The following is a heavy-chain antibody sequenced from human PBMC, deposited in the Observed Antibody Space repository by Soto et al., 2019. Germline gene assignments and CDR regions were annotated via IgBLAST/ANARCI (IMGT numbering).Heavy chain of an antibody. V-gene: IGHV6-1*01. CDR1: GDSVSSNTAS. D-gene: IGHD5-12*01. CDR2: TYFRSKWYN. CDR3: AKGDNLGPKTGYAFDP. J-gene: IGHJ5*02. Sequence: SQTLSLTCAISGDSVSSNTASWNWIRQSPSRGLEWLGRTYFRSKWYNDYAVSVKSRVIINPDTSNNQFSLQLNSVTPEDTAVYFCAKGDNLGPKTGYAFDPWGQGIMVTVSS.